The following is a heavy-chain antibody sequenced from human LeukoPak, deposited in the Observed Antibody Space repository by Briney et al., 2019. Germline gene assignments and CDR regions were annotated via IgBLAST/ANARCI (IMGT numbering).Heavy chain of an antibody. D-gene: IGHD3-22*01. V-gene: IGHV3-7*01. Sequence: GGSLRLSCAASGFTFSSYWMSWVRQAPGKGLEWVANIKQDGSEKYYVDSVKGRFTISRDNAKNSLYLQMNNLRAEDTAVYYCARGSPYYYDSSPFDPWGQGTLVTVSS. CDR3: ARGSPYYYDSSPFDP. CDR1: GFTFSSYW. CDR2: IKQDGSEK. J-gene: IGHJ5*02.